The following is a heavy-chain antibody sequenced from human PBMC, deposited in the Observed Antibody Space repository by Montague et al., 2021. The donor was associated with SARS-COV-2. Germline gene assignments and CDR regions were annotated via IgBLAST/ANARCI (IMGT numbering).Heavy chain of an antibody. Sequence: SETLSLTCNVSGGSISGYYWSWIRQSPGKGLEWIGYIYYSGSTKYNPFLESRVTVSVDRSKNQVSLKLSSVTPADTAVYYCARLLRSCSNGVCRTYYYYAMDVWGQGTTVTVSS. CDR3: ARLLRSCSNGVCRTYYYYAMDV. V-gene: IGHV4-59*01. D-gene: IGHD2-8*01. CDR1: GGSISGYY. J-gene: IGHJ6*02. CDR2: IYYSGST.